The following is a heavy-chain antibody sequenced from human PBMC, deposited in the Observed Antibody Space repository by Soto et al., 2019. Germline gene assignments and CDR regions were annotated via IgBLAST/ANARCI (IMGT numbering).Heavy chain of an antibody. CDR1: GFTFSTYS. D-gene: IGHD6-13*01. V-gene: IGHV3-48*02. CDR2: ISSSGSNI. Sequence: PGGSLRLSCAASGFTFSTYSMNWVRQAPGKGLEWVSHISSSGSNIYYADSVKGRFTISRDNAKKSVYLQMNSLRDEDTAVYFCARDRREFLAAPGSFHYWGQGTLVTVSS. J-gene: IGHJ4*02. CDR3: ARDRREFLAAPGSFHY.